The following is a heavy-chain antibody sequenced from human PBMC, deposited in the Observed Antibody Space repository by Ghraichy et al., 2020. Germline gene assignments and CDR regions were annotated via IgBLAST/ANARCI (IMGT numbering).Heavy chain of an antibody. D-gene: IGHD3-22*01. Sequence: GGSLRLSCAASGFTFSSYSMNWVRQAPGKGLEWVSYISSSSSTIYYADSVKGRFTISRDNAKNSLYLQMNSLRAEDTAVYYCASPYDSSGYYYRDAFDIWGQGTMVTVSS. CDR3: ASPYDSSGYYYRDAFDI. J-gene: IGHJ3*02. V-gene: IGHV3-48*01. CDR1: GFTFSSYS. CDR2: ISSSSSTI.